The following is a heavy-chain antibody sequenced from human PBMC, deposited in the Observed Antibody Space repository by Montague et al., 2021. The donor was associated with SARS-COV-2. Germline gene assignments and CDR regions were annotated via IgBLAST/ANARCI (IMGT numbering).Heavy chain of an antibody. D-gene: IGHD3-10*01. CDR2: ISWNSGSI. J-gene: IGHJ4*02. CDR1: GFTFDDYA. V-gene: IGHV3-9*01. Sequence: SLRLSCAASGFTFDDYAMHWVRQAPGKGLEWVSGISWNSGSIGYADSVKGRFTISRNNAKNSLYLQMNSLRAEDTALYYCAKDRSLPCLWFGELSCGGLDYWGQGTLVTVSS. CDR3: AKDRSLPCLWFGELSCGGLDY.